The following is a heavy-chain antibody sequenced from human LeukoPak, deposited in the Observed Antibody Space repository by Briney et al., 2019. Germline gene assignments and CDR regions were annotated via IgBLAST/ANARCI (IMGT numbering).Heavy chain of an antibody. CDR3: ARAGYSGYDLNWFDP. V-gene: IGHV4-4*02. CDR1: GGSISSSNW. CDR2: IYHSGST. Sequence: SETLSLTCAVSGGSISSSNWWGWVRQPPGKGLEWIGEIYHSGSTNYNPSLKSRVTISVDKSKNQFSLKLSSVTAADTAVYYCARAGYSGYDLNWFDPWGQGTLVTVSS. J-gene: IGHJ5*02. D-gene: IGHD5-12*01.